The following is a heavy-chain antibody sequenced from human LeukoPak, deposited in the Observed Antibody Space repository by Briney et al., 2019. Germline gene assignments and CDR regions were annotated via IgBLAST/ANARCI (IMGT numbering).Heavy chain of an antibody. CDR2: VYYSTNT. V-gene: IGHV4-39*07. CDR3: ARVGQWQYYFDY. CDR1: GDSISSSSYY. J-gene: IGHJ4*02. D-gene: IGHD6-19*01. Sequence: PSETLSLTCTVSGDSISSSSYYWDWIRQPPGKGLEWIGNVYYSTNTYYNPSLKSRVTISVDTSKNQFSLMLSSVTAADTAIYYCARVGQWQYYFDYWGQGTQVTVSS.